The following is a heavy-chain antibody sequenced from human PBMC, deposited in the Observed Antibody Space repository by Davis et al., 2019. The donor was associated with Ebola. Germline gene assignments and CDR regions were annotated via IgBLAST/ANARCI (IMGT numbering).Heavy chain of an antibody. J-gene: IGHJ6*02. V-gene: IGHV3-33*01. CDR1: GFTFSSYG. CDR3: ARETAAYSSSSFVYYYGMDV. Sequence: GESLKISCAASGFTFSSYGMHWVRQAPGKGLEWVAVIWYDGSNKYYADSAKGRFTISRDNSKNTLYLQMNSLRAEDTAVYYCARETAAYSSSSFVYYYGMDVWGQGTTVTVSS. D-gene: IGHD6-6*01. CDR2: IWYDGSNK.